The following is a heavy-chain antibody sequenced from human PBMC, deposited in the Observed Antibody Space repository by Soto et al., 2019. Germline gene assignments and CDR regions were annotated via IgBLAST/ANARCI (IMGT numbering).Heavy chain of an antibody. J-gene: IGHJ5*02. Sequence: QLQLQESGPGLVKPSETLSLTCTVSGGSISSSSYYWGWIRQPPGKGLEWIGSIYYSGSTYYNPSLTSRVTISVDTSKNQFSLKLSSVTAADTAVYYCARHLVVVTALGVYNWFDPWGQGTLVTVSS. D-gene: IGHD2-21*02. CDR1: GGSISSSSYY. V-gene: IGHV4-39*01. CDR2: IYYSGST. CDR3: ARHLVVVTALGVYNWFDP.